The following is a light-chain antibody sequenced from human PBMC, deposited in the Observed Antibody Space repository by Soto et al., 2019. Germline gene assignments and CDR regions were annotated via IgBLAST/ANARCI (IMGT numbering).Light chain of an antibody. V-gene: IGKV3-15*01. Sequence: EIVMTQSPATLSVSPGERATLSCGASQSVSNNLAWYQQKPGQAPRLLIYGASTRATGIPARFSGSGSGTEFTLTLSSLQSEDFAVYYCQQYNNWPPWTFGQGTKVEIK. CDR2: GAS. J-gene: IGKJ1*01. CDR1: QSVSNN. CDR3: QQYNNWPPWT.